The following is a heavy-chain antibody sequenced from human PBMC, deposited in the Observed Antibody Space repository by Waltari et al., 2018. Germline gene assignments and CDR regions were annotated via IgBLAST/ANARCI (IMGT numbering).Heavy chain of an antibody. J-gene: IGHJ5*02. D-gene: IGHD1-26*01. CDR2: ISSSGSTI. Sequence: VQLVESGGGLIQPGGSLRLSCAASGFTFSDYYMSWIRQAPGKGLEWVAYISSSGSTIYYADSVKGRFTSSRDNAKNSLYLQMNSLRAEDTAVYYCARARIVGATFPFDPWGQGTLVTVSS. CDR1: GFTFSDYY. V-gene: IGHV3-11*01. CDR3: ARARIVGATFPFDP.